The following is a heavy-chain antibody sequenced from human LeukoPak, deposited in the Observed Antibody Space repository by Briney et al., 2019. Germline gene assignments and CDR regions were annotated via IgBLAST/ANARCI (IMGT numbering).Heavy chain of an antibody. J-gene: IGHJ5*02. CDR2: IIPIFGIA. V-gene: IGHV1-69*04. CDR3: ARDRLDLSFGVIKGWFDP. CDR1: GGTFSSYA. Sequence: SVKVSCKASGGTFSSYAISWVRQAPGQGLEWMGRIIPIFGIANYAQKFQGRVTITADKSTSTAYMELSSLRSEDTAVYYCARDRLDLSFGVIKGWFDPWGQGTLVAVSS. D-gene: IGHD3-3*01.